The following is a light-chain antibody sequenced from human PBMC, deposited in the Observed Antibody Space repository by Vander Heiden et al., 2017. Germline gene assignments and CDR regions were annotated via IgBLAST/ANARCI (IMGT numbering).Light chain of an antibody. V-gene: IGKV3-11*01. J-gene: IGKJ5*01. CDR3: QQRSNWPT. CDR1: QSVSSY. Sequence: EIVFAQSPATLSLSPGERATLPCRASQSVSSYLAWYQQKPGQAPRLLIYDASNRATGIPARFSGSGSGTDFTLTISSLEPEDFAVYYCQQRSNWPTFGQGTRLEIK. CDR2: DAS.